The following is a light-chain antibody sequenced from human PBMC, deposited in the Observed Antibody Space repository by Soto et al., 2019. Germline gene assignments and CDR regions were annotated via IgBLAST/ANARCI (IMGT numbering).Light chain of an antibody. Sequence: SVLTQPASVSGSPGQSITISCTGTSSDVGGYKYVSWYQHHPGKAPKLMIYDVSNRPSGVSNRFSGSKSGNTASLTISGLQGEDEADYYSQSYDTRLTAWSFGGG. CDR1: SSDVGGYKY. CDR3: QSYDTRLTAWS. CDR2: DVS. J-gene: IGLJ2*01. V-gene: IGLV2-14*01.